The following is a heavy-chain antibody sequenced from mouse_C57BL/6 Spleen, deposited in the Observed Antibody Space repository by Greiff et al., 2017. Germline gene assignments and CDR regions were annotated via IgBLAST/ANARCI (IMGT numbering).Heavy chain of an antibody. CDR1: GYTFTSYW. CDR2: IDPADSYT. V-gene: IGHV1-69*01. Sequence: QVQLQQSGAELVMPGASVKLSCKASGYTFTSYWMHWVKQRPGQGLEWIGEIDPADSYTNYTQKFKGKSTLTVDKSSSTAYMQLSRLTSEDSAVYYGTRDYGNSVDVWGTGTTVTVSS. J-gene: IGHJ1*03. CDR3: TRDYGNSVDV. D-gene: IGHD1-1*01.